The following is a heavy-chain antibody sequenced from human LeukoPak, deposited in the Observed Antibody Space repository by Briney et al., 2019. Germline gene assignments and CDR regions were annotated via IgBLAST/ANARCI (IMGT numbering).Heavy chain of an antibody. J-gene: IGHJ4*02. D-gene: IGHD5-12*01. CDR2: ISSNGGST. Sequence: PGGSLRLSCLASGFTFSTYAIHWVRQAPGKGLEYVSAISSNGGSTYYADSVKGRFTISRDNSKNTLYLQMSSLRAEDTAVYYCVKEDAIVAYFDHWGLGTLVTVSS. CDR1: GFTFSTYA. V-gene: IGHV3-64D*06. CDR3: VKEDAIVAYFDH.